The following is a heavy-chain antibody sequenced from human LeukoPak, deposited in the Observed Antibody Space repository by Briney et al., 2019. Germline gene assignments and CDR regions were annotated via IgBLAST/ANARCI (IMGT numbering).Heavy chain of an antibody. CDR1: GFTFSSYS. CDR2: ISSSSSYI. V-gene: IGHV3-21*01. CDR3: ARTYYYDSSGYFPCFDY. J-gene: IGHJ4*02. D-gene: IGHD3-22*01. Sequence: GGSLRLSCAASGFTFSSYSMNWVRQAPGKGLEWVSSISSSSSYIYYADSVEGRFTISRDNAKNSLYLQMNSLRAEDTAVYYCARTYYYDSSGYFPCFDYWGQGTLVTVSS.